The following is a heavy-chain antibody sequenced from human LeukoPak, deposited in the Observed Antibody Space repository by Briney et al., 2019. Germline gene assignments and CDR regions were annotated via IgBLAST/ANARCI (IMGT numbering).Heavy chain of an antibody. J-gene: IGHJ4*02. D-gene: IGHD6-13*01. V-gene: IGHV1-69*13. CDR2: INPIFGTA. CDR1: GDTFRRYT. CDR3: ARDKGSSWYKLDY. Sequence: VASVKVSCKASGDTFRRYTINWVRQAPGRGLEWLGGINPIFGTANYAQKFQGRVTITADESTSTAYMELSSLRSEDTAVYYCARDKGSSWYKLDYWGQGTLVTVSS.